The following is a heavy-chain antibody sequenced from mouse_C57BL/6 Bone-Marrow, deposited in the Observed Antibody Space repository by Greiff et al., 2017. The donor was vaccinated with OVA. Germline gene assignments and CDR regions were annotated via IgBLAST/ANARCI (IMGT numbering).Heavy chain of an antibody. CDR2: IDPSDSYT. D-gene: IGHD2-5*01. CDR1: GYTFTSYW. V-gene: IGHV1-69*01. Sequence: VQLQQSGAELVMPGASVKLSCKASGYTFTSYWMHWVKQRPGQGLEWIGEIDPSDSYTNYNQKFKGKSTLTVDKSSSTAYMQLSSLTSEDSAVYYCARSIVTFDYWGQGTTLTVSS. CDR3: ARSIVTFDY. J-gene: IGHJ2*01.